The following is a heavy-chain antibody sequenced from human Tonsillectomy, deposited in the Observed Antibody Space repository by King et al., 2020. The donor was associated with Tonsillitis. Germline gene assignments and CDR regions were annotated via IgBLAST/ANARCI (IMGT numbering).Heavy chain of an antibody. J-gene: IGHJ4*02. CDR1: GFTVSSNY. CDR3: ARAVYSGSYYFDY. D-gene: IGHD1-26*01. CDR2: IYNGGNT. V-gene: IGHV3-66*01. Sequence: VQLVESGGGLVQPGGSLKLSCAASGFTVSSNYMSWVRQAPGKGLEWVSVIYNGGNTYYADSVKGRFTISRDNSKNTLYLQMNSLRVEDTAVYYCARAVYSGSYYFDYGGQGSLVTVSS.